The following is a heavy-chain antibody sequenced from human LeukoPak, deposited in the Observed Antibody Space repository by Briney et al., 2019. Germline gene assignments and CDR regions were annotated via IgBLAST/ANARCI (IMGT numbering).Heavy chain of an antibody. CDR2: IYYSGST. D-gene: IGHD6-13*01. CDR3: ARGVAAAEWGHLST. Sequence: SETLSLTCTVSGGSISSSSYYWGWIRQPPGKGLEWIGSIYYSGSTYYNPSLKSRVTISVDTSKNQFSLKLSSVTAADTAVYYCARGVAAAEWGHLSTWGQGTLVIVSS. J-gene: IGHJ4*02. V-gene: IGHV4-39*07. CDR1: GGSISSSSYY.